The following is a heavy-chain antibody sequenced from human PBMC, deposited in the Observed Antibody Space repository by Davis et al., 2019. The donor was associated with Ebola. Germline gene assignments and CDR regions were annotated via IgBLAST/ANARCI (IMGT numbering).Heavy chain of an antibody. V-gene: IGHV3-23*01. D-gene: IGHD1-26*01. Sequence: GESLKISCAVSGVTFRNYVMSWVRQAPGKGLEWVSSISSSGGNSFYMDSVKGRFYIDRDNSKNTVFLEVNSLRPEDTAVYYCAKDLDQWGLYYGMDVWGQGTTVTVSS. CDR3: AKDLDQWGLYYGMDV. CDR1: GVTFRNYV. J-gene: IGHJ6*02. CDR2: ISSSGGNS.